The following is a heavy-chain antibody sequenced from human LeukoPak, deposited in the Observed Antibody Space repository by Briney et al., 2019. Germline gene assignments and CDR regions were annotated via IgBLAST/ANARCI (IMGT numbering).Heavy chain of an antibody. V-gene: IGHV3-9*01. CDR2: ISWNSGSI. CDR1: GFTFDDYA. CDR3: AKDKDENWFDP. J-gene: IGHJ5*02. Sequence: PGRSLRLSCAASGFTFDDYAMYWVRQAPGKGLEWVSGISWNSGSIGYADSVKGRFTISRDNAKNSLYLQMNSLRAEDTALYYCAKDKDENWFDPWGQGTLVTVSS.